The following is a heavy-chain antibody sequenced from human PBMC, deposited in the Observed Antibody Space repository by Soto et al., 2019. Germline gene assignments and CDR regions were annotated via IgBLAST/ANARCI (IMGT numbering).Heavy chain of an antibody. CDR1: DYSISSGYY. V-gene: IGHV4-38-2*01. CDR3: TRRGSSGTPVDY. J-gene: IGHJ4*02. D-gene: IGHD1-26*01. Sequence: SETLSLTCGVSDYSISSGYYWGWIRQPPGKGLEWIGNIYHNGSTHYNPALKSRVTISVDTSKNQFSLNLKSVTAADTAVYYCTRRGSSGTPVDYWGQGTLVTV. CDR2: IYHNGST.